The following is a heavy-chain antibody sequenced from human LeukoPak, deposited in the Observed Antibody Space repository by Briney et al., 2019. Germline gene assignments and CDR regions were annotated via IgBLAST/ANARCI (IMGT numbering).Heavy chain of an antibody. Sequence: PGGSLRLSCAASGFTFSNFAMSWVRQAPGKGLEWVSTIRSGSATTYYADSVKGRFTISRDNSKNTLYLQMNSLRAGDTAVYYCAKVWTGTTDWFDPWGQGTLVTVSS. CDR2: IRSGSATT. CDR3: AKVWTGTTDWFDP. J-gene: IGHJ5*02. CDR1: GFTFSNFA. D-gene: IGHD1-7*01. V-gene: IGHV3-23*01.